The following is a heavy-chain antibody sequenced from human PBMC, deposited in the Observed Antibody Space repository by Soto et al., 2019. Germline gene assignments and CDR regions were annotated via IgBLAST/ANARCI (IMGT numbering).Heavy chain of an antibody. V-gene: IGHV4-31*02. CDR3: ARDKSHYDILTGYGRWFDP. CDR2: IYYSGST. Sequence: SETLSLTCTVSGGSSSSGGYYWSWIRQHPGKGLEWIGYIYYSGSTYYNTSLKSRVTISVDTSKNQFSLKLSSVTAADTAVYYCARDKSHYDILTGYGRWFDPWGQGTLVTVSS. CDR1: GGSSSSGGYY. J-gene: IGHJ5*02. D-gene: IGHD3-9*01.